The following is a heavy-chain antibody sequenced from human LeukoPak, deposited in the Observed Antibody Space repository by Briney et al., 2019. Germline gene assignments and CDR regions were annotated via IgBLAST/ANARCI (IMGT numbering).Heavy chain of an antibody. J-gene: IGHJ4*02. CDR3: TTATVVWGVSAY. CDR1: GFSVTNGW. CDR2: IKDRTDGGTT. Sequence: GGSLRLSCPASGFSVTNGWMSWVRQAPGKGLEWVGRIKDRTDGGTTAYAAPVKGRFTISREDSKITVYLEMNSLKTEDTAVYFCTTATVVWGVSAYWGQGTLVTVSS. D-gene: IGHD3-10*01. V-gene: IGHV3-15*01.